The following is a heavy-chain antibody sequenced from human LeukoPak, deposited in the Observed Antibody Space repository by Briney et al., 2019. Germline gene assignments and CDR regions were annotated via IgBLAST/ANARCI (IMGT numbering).Heavy chain of an antibody. V-gene: IGHV3-7*01. Sequence: GGSLRLSCAASGFTFSSYWMSWVRQAPGKGLEWVANIKQDGSEKYYVDSVKGRFTISRDNAKNSLYLQMNSPRAEDTAVYYCARERDYYDSSSVDYWGQGTLVTVSS. J-gene: IGHJ4*02. D-gene: IGHD3-22*01. CDR1: GFTFSSYW. CDR2: IKQDGSEK. CDR3: ARERDYYDSSSVDY.